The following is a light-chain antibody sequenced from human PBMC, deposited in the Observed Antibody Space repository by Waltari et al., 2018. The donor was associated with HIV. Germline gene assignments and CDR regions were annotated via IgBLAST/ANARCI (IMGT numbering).Light chain of an antibody. CDR1: SSNIENNG. V-gene: IGLV1-51*02. CDR2: ENN. CDR3: GTWDRSLSAVV. Sequence: QSVLTQPPSVSAAPGLAVIIFCSGTSSNIENNGVSWYQQLPGTSPKLLVYENNPRPSGMPDRFSGSKSGTSATLGITGLQTGDEADYYCGTWDRSLSAVVFGGGTKLTVL. J-gene: IGLJ2*01.